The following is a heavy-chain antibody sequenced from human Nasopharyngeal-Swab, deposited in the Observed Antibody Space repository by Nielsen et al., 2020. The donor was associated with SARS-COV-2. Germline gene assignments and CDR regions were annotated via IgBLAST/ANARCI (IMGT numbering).Heavy chain of an antibody. D-gene: IGHD3-10*01. V-gene: IGHV3-48*03. CDR2: ILSSCSTI. CDR1: GFPFRSYE. Sequence: GSLRLSCASSGFPFRSYELNWVPRAPGKGLEWVSYILSSCSTIYYADSVKGRFTISRDNAKNSLYLQMNSLRAEDTAVYYCARGHGVWFGEPDNWFDPWGQGTLVTVSS. CDR3: ARGHGVWFGEPDNWFDP. J-gene: IGHJ5*02.